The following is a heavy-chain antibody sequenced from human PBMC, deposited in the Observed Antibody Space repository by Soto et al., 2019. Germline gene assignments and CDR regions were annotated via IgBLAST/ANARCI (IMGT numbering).Heavy chain of an antibody. D-gene: IGHD5-12*01. J-gene: IGHJ4*02. CDR1: GFTFSSYA. CDR3: GKEGPWPGPFDH. Sequence: EVQLLESGGGLVQPGGSLRLSCAASGFTFSSYAMSWVRQAPGKGLEWVSAISGSGGSTYYADSVKGRFTISKDNSKNPLYLQMKRPRAEDTALYYCGKEGPWPGPFDHWGQGSLVTVA. V-gene: IGHV3-23*01. CDR2: ISGSGGST.